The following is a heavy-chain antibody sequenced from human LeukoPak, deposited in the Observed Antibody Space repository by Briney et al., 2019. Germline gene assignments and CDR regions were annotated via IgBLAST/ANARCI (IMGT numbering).Heavy chain of an antibody. CDR3: AHEGY. J-gene: IGHJ4*02. CDR2: SYWDEDK. V-gene: IGHV2-5*02. Sequence: SGPTLVNPTQTLTLTCTFSGFSRRTRGGGVGWIRQPPGKALEWLTLSYWDEDKRYSPSMKSRLTITKDPSKNQVVLTMTNMDPVDTATYYCAHEGYWGQGTLVTVSS. CDR1: GFSRRTRGGG.